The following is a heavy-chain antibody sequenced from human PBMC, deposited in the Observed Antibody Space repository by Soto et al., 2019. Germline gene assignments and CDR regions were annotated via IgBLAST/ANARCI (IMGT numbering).Heavy chain of an antibody. CDR1: GDSIISSDFY. D-gene: IGHD3-3*02. V-gene: IGHV4-39*01. CDR2: IFYLGSS. J-gene: IGHJ5*02. Sequence: LSLTCTVSGDSIISSDFYWGWVRQPPGRGLEWIGSIFYLGSSYYNPSLKSRVTMSVDTSKNQFSLRLRSVTAADTALYFCARHSLALRKNNWFDPWGQGIMVTVSS. CDR3: ARHSLALRKNNWFDP.